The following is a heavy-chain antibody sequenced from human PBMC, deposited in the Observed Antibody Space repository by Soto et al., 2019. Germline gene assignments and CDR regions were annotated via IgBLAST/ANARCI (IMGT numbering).Heavy chain of an antibody. V-gene: IGHV3-53*04. CDR1: GFTVSSNY. CDR3: ARDPTGMNDY. CDR2: IYSGGST. J-gene: IGHJ4*02. Sequence: GXSLRLSCAASGFTVSSNYMSWVRQAPGKGREWVSVIYSGGSTYYADSVKGRFTISRHNSKNTLYLQMNSLRAEDTAVYYCARDPTGMNDYWGQGTLVTVSS. D-gene: IGHD7-27*01.